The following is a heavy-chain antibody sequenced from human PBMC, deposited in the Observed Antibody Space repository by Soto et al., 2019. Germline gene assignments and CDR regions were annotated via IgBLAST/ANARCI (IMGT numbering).Heavy chain of an antibody. D-gene: IGHD4-17*01. CDR1: VGTFSSYA. Sequence: QVQLVQSGAEVKKPGSSVTVSCKASVGTFSSYAISWVRQAPGQGLEWMGGIIPIFGTANYAQKFQGRVTITAGEYTSTAYMELSSLRSGDTAVYYCARGFYGDSAFDYWGQGTLVTVSS. CDR3: ARGFYGDSAFDY. J-gene: IGHJ4*02. CDR2: IIPIFGTA. V-gene: IGHV1-69*01.